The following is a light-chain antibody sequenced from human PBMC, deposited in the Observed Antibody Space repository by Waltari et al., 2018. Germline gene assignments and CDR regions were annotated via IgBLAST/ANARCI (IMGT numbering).Light chain of an antibody. V-gene: IGKV4-1*01. Sequence: DIVMTQSPDSLAVPLGERATINCRSSQSVLYSSNNKNFLAWYQQKPGQPPKLLIYWASARASGVPDRFSGSGSGTDFTLTISSLQAEDVAVYYCQQYYSNPPTFGQGTKLEI. CDR2: WAS. CDR1: QSVLYSSNNKNF. CDR3: QQYYSNPPT. J-gene: IGKJ2*01.